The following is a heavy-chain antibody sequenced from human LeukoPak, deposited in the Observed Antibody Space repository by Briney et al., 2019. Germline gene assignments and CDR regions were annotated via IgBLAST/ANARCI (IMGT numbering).Heavy chain of an antibody. D-gene: IGHD2-2*01. J-gene: IGHJ6*03. Sequence: SVKVSCKASGGTFSSYAINWVRQAPGQGLKWMGGIIRIFGTAKYAQKFQGRVTITADESTSTAYMELSSLRSEDTAVYYCARAEVCSSSSCYFYMDVWGQGTTVTISS. CDR3: ARAEVCSSSSCYFYMDV. V-gene: IGHV1-69*13. CDR1: GGTFSSYA. CDR2: IIRIFGTA.